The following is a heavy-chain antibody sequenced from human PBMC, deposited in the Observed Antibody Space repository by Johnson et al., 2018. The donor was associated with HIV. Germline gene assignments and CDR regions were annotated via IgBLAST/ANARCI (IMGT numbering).Heavy chain of an antibody. Sequence: VQLVESGGGVVQPGGSLRLSCAASGFTFSRYGMHWVRQAPGKGLEWVAFISYAGDNQYYADSVKGRFTISRDNSRNTLYLQMNSLGADDTGVYYCTTATPVGRGAFDIWGQGTMVTVSS. J-gene: IGHJ3*02. CDR1: GFTFSRYG. V-gene: IGHV3-33*05. D-gene: IGHD1-26*01. CDR3: TTATPVGRGAFDI. CDR2: ISYAGDNQ.